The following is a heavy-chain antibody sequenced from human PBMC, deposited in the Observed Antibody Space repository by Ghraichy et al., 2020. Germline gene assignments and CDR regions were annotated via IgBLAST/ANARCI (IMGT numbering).Heavy chain of an antibody. CDR1: GFTFNNHG. Sequence: GGSLRLSCAASGFTFNNHGMSWVRQAPGKGLEWVSAISYSGGSTYYADSVKGRFTISRDNSKSTVYLQMNSLRAEDTAVYYCAKDQTLLWFGETGKVDYFDHWGQGALVTVSS. CDR2: ISYSGGST. J-gene: IGHJ4*02. CDR3: AKDQTLLWFGETGKVDYFDH. D-gene: IGHD3-10*01. V-gene: IGHV3-23*01.